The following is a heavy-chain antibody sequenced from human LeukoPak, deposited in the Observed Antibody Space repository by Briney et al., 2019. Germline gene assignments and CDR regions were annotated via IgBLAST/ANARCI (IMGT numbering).Heavy chain of an antibody. CDR3: ARVGVGATRIWFDP. V-gene: IGHV4-39*07. Sequence: RTSETLSLTCTVSGGSISSSSYYWGWIRQPPGKGLEWIGSIYYSGSTYYNPSLKSRVTISVDTSKNQFSLKLSSVTAADTAVYYCARVGVGATRIWFDPWGQGTLVTVSS. J-gene: IGHJ5*02. D-gene: IGHD1-26*01. CDR2: IYYSGST. CDR1: GGSISSSSYY.